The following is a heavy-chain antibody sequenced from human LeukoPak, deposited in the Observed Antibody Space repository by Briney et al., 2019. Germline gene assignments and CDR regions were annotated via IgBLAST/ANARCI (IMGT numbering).Heavy chain of an antibody. CDR2: IYYSGST. J-gene: IGHJ4*02. Sequence: SETLSLTCTVSGGSISSGVYYWSRIRQHPGKGLEWIGYIYYSGSTYYNPSLKSRVTISVDTSKSQFSLKLSSVTAADTAVYYCARRRVDGYNYAFDYWGQGTLVTVSS. V-gene: IGHV4-31*03. CDR1: GGSISSGVYY. CDR3: ARRRVDGYNYAFDY. D-gene: IGHD5-24*01.